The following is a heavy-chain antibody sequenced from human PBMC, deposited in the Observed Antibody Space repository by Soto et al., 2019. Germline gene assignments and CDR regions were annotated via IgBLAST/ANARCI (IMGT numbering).Heavy chain of an antibody. Sequence: ASVNVSCKASGYTFTSYAMHWVRQAPGQRLEWMGWINAGNGNTKYSQKFQGRVTITRDTSASTAYMELSSLRSEDTAVYYCAREILRTVVSGMDVWGQGTTVTVSS. CDR1: GYTFTSYA. D-gene: IGHD2-15*01. J-gene: IGHJ6*02. V-gene: IGHV1-3*01. CDR3: AREILRTVVSGMDV. CDR2: INAGNGNT.